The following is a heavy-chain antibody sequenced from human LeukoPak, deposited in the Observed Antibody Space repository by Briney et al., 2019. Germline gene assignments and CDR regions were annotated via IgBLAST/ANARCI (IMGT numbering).Heavy chain of an antibody. J-gene: IGHJ4*02. CDR3: ARVRYDFWSGYSPAAFDY. V-gene: IGHV4-59*01. CDR2: IYYSGST. D-gene: IGHD3-3*01. Sequence: PSETLSLTRTVSGGSISSYYWSWIREPPGKGLGWSGYIYYSGSTNYNPSLKSRVTISVDTSKNQFSLKLSSVTAADTAVYYCARVRYDFWSGYSPAAFDYWGQGTLVTVSS. CDR1: GGSISSYY.